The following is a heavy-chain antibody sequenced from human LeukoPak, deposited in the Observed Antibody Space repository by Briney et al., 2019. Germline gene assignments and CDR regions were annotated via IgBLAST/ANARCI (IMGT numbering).Heavy chain of an antibody. CDR2: TYHTGST. CDR1: GGSINSGGYS. D-gene: IGHD3-16*01. J-gene: IGHJ4*02. CDR3: ARDRGRGGLYFDY. V-gene: IGHV4-30-2*01. Sequence: PSETLSLTCAVSGGSINSGGYSWSWIRQPPGKGLEWIGYTYHTGSTSYIPSLKTRVTISLDRSKNQFSLKLTSVTPADTAVYYCARDRGRGGLYFDYWGQGNLVTVSS.